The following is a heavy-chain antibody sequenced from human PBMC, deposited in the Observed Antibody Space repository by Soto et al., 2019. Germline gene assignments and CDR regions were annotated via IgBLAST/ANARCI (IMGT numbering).Heavy chain of an antibody. D-gene: IGHD6-6*01. CDR2: IYHSGST. CDR3: ASIAARPIGMDV. CDR1: GYSISSGYY. J-gene: IGHJ6*02. Sequence: SENLSLTCAVPGYSISSGYYWGWIRQPPGKGLEWIGSIYHSGSTYYNPSLKSRVTISVDTSKNQFSLKLSSVTAADTAVYYCASIAARPIGMDVWGQGTTVTVSS. V-gene: IGHV4-38-2*01.